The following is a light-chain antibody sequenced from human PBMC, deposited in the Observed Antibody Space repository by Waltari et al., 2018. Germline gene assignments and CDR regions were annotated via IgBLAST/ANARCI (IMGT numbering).Light chain of an antibody. CDR3: QHRSNWPSLT. CDR1: QSVSSS. J-gene: IGKJ4*01. Sequence: EIVLTQSPATLSLSPGERATLSCRASQSVSSSLAWYQQKGGQAPRLHIYDASNRAAGIPARFSGSGSGTDFTLTISSLEPEDFTVYYCQHRSNWPSLTFGGGTKVEI. V-gene: IGKV3-11*01. CDR2: DAS.